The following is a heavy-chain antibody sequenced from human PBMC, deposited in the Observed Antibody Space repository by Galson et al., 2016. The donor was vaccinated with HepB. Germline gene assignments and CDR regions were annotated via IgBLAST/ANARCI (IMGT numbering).Heavy chain of an antibody. D-gene: IGHD4-17*01. J-gene: IGHJ2*01. CDR1: GFTFNTFS. Sequence: SLRLSCAASGFTFNTFSMNRVRQAPGKGLEWVSSITRSGGDTYYADSVKGRFTISRDNSKNTLYLQMNSLRPEDTALYYCAKDHHDYGDSWYFDLWGRGTLVTVSS. CDR2: ITRSGGDT. V-gene: IGHV3-23*01. CDR3: AKDHHDYGDSWYFDL.